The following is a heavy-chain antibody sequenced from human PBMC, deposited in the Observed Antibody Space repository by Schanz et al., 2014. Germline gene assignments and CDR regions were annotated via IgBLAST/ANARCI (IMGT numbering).Heavy chain of an antibody. D-gene: IGHD2-8*01. J-gene: IGHJ5*02. CDR1: GFSFSDYG. V-gene: IGHV3-30*03. Sequence: QVQLVESGGSVVQPGRSLRLSCAGSGFSFSDYGMHWVRQAPGRGLEWVAVISYHGSEKYYADSVKGRFTISRDNSKNTLYLQMNSLRTEDTAVYFCARDNGLSSGFDPWGQGTLVTVSS. CDR3: ARDNGLSSGFDP. CDR2: ISYHGSEK.